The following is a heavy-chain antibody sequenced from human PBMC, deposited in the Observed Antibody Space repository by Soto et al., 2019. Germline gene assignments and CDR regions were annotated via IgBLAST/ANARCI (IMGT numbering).Heavy chain of an antibody. CDR3: VRVYVRQYDY. Sequence: QVQLVESGGGVVQPGTSLRLSCLVSGLPFSSHAMDWVRQAPGKGLEGLSIISSAGTFTYNAESVRGRFTISRDNSKNTLYLQMNNLRVEDTAVYYCVRVYVRQYDYWGQGTVVTVSS. D-gene: IGHD3-16*01. V-gene: IGHV3-30-3*01. CDR2: ISSAGTFT. CDR1: GLPFSSHA. J-gene: IGHJ4*02.